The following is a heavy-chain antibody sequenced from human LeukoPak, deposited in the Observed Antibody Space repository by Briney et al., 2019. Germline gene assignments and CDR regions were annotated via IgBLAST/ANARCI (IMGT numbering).Heavy chain of an antibody. Sequence: PGGSLRLSCAASGFTFSVYSMNWVRQAPGKGLEWVSSISTSSSYIYSADSVKGRFTISRDNAKNSLYLQMNSLRAEDTAVYYCAREYPRGFWSGYNGAFDIWGQGTMVTVSS. V-gene: IGHV3-21*01. CDR3: AREYPRGFWSGYNGAFDI. CDR2: ISTSSSYI. CDR1: GFTFSVYS. J-gene: IGHJ3*02. D-gene: IGHD3-3*01.